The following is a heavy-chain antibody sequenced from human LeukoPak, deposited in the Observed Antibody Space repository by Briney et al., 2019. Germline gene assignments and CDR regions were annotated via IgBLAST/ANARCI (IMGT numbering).Heavy chain of an antibody. V-gene: IGHV4-59*08. Sequence: SETLSLTCTVSGGSTSRYYWSWIRQPSGKRLEWLGYIYYSGSTIYNPSLKSRLTMSVDTSKNQISLKLISLTAADTAVYYCARLPGIAAVWGQGTLVTVSS. CDR2: IYYSGST. CDR1: GGSTSRYY. J-gene: IGHJ4*02. D-gene: IGHD6-13*01. CDR3: ARLPGIAAV.